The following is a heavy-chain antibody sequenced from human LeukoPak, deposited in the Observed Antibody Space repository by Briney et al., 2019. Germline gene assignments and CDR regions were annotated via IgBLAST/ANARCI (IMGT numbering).Heavy chain of an antibody. Sequence: GGSLRLSCAASGFTFSDYDMSWIRQAPGKGLEWVSYISRTSSYTNYADFVKGRFTISRDNAKNSLYLQMNSLRAEDTAVYYCARLYSSRWYYFDYWGQGTLVTVSS. J-gene: IGHJ4*02. V-gene: IGHV3-11*03. CDR3: ARLYSSRWYYFDY. D-gene: IGHD6-13*01. CDR1: GFTFSDYD. CDR2: ISRTSSYT.